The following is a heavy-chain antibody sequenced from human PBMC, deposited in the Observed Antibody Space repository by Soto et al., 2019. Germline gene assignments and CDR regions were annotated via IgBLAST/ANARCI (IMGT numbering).Heavy chain of an antibody. J-gene: IGHJ4*02. D-gene: IGHD3-9*01. V-gene: IGHV3-23*01. CDR1: GFTFSSYA. CDR3: AKYVLRYFSPIDY. CDR2: ISGSGGNT. Sequence: PGGSLRLSCAASGFTFSSYAMSWVRQAPGKGLEWVSAISGSGGNTYYADSVEGRFTISRDNSKNTLYLQMNSLRADDTAVYYCAKYVLRYFSPIDYWGQGTLVTVSS.